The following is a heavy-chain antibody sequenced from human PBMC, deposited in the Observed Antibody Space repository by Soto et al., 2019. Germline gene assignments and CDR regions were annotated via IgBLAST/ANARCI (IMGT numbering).Heavy chain of an antibody. CDR1: VFTFSSYG. D-gene: IGHD4-17*01. CDR3: ARAFSGDYPSDY. J-gene: IGHJ4*02. V-gene: IGHV3-33*01. Sequence: PGGSLRLSCAASVFTFSSYGMHWVRQAPGKGLEWVADIWYDGINKYYADSVKGRFTISRDNSKNSLYLQMNSLRDVVTAVYHCARAFSGDYPSDYWGQGTLVTVSS. CDR2: IWYDGINK.